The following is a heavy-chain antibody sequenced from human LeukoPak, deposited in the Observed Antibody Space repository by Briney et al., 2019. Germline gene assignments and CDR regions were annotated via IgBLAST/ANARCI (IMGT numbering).Heavy chain of an antibody. D-gene: IGHD5-18*01. CDR2: INYSGST. CDR1: GGSFSTYY. V-gene: IGHV4-34*01. J-gene: IGHJ5*02. CDR3: APRGDIEHSYGYGKWFDP. Sequence: SETLSLTCAVYGGSFSTYYWSWIRQPPGKGLEWIGEINYSGSTHYNASLKSRVTISIHTSKNQFSLRLSSVTAADTAVYYCAPRGDIEHSYGYGKWFDPWGQGTRVTVSS.